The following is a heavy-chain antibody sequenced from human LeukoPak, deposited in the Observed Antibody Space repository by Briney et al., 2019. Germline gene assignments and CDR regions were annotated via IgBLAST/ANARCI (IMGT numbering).Heavy chain of an antibody. CDR2: ISTNGDRT. Sequence: GGSLRLSCTASGFTFSNSAMYWVRQAPGKGLEFVSVISTNGDRTYYADSVKGRFTISRDNSKNTLYLQMGSLRADDMAVYYCARGVAISSSGWYDTFDYWGQGALVTISS. CDR3: ARGVAISSSGWYDTFDY. CDR1: GFTFSNSA. V-gene: IGHV3-64*02. D-gene: IGHD6-19*01. J-gene: IGHJ4*02.